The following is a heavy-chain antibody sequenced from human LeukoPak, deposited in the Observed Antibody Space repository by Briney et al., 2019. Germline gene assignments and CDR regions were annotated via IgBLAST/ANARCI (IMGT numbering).Heavy chain of an antibody. V-gene: IGHV1-69*01. CDR3: ASQARVEMATIPFDY. Sequence: SVKVSCKASGGTFSSYAISWVRQAPGQGLEWMGGIIPIFGTANYAQKFQGRVTITADESTSTAYMELSSLRSEDTAVYYCASQARVEMATIPFDYWGQGTLVTVSS. D-gene: IGHD5-24*01. CDR1: GGTFSSYA. CDR2: IIPIFGTA. J-gene: IGHJ4*02.